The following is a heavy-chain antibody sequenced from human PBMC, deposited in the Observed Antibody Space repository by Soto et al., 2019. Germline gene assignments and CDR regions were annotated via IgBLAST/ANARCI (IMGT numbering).Heavy chain of an antibody. CDR2: INAGNGNT. V-gene: IGHV1-3*01. J-gene: IGHJ5*02. CDR3: AREGVLTIFGVVTPLGNWFDP. D-gene: IGHD3-3*01. CDR1: GYTFTSYA. Sequence: ASVKVSCKASGYTFTSYAMHWVRQAPGQRLEWMGWINAGNGNTKYSQKFQGRVTITRGTSASTAYMELSSLRSEDTAVYYCAREGVLTIFGVVTPLGNWFDPWGQGTLVTVSS.